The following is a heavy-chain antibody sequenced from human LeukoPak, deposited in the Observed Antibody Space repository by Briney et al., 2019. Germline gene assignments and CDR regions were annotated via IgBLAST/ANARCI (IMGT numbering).Heavy chain of an antibody. V-gene: IGHV4-39*01. D-gene: IGHD2-15*01. CDR1: GGSISSSSYY. J-gene: IGHJ4*02. CDR2: IYYSGST. CDR3: ARENPSGHSAY. Sequence: SETLSLTCTVSGGSISSSSYYWGWIRQPPGKGLEWIGSIYYSGSTYYNPSLKSRVTISVDTSKNQFSLKLSSVTAADTAVYYCARENPSGHSAYWGQGTLVTVSS.